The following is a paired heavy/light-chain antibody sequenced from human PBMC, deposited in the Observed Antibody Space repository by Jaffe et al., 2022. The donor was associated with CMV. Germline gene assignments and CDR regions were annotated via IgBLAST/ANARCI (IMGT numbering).Light chain of an antibody. CDR2: WAS. CDR1: QTVLYSSNNKIY. V-gene: IGKV4-1*01. CDR3: QQYYSIPWT. Sequence: DIVMTQSPDSLAVSLGERATINCKSSQTVLYSSNNKIYLAWYQQKPGQPPKLLIYWASTRESGVPDRFSGSGSGTDFTLTISGLQAEDVAVYYCQQYYSIPWTFGQGTKVEIQ. J-gene: IGKJ1*01.
Heavy chain of an antibody. CDR1: GASISTYS. V-gene: IGHV4-59*08. CDR3: VRHLGSGYYPFDY. J-gene: IGHJ4*02. D-gene: IGHD3-22*01. Sequence: QVQLQESGPGLVRPSETLSLTCTVSGASISTYSWSWIRQPPGKGLEWIGYIYDSGSADYNPSLKTRVTISVDTSKNQFSLKLTSVTAADTAVYHCVRHLGSGYYPFDYWGQGTLVTVSS. CDR2: IYDSGSA.